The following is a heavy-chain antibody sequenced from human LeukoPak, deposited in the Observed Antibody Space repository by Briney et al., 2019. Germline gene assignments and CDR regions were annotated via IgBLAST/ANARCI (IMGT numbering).Heavy chain of an antibody. Sequence: GGSLRLSCAASGFTFSSYEMNWVRQAPGKGLEWVSYISSSGSTIYYADSVKGRFTLSRDNSKNTLYLQMSTLRPEDTAVYYCAKDGLQSTTSGVHLDSWGQGTLVTVSS. V-gene: IGHV3-48*03. CDR3: AKDGLQSTTSGVHLDS. CDR1: GFTFSSYE. J-gene: IGHJ5*01. CDR2: ISSSGSTI. D-gene: IGHD5/OR15-5a*01.